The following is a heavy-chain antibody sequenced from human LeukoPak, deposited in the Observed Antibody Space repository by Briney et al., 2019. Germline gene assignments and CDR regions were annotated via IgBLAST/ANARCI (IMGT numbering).Heavy chain of an antibody. V-gene: IGHV1-69*13. CDR3: ARGHSGYQQLILRYDH. CDR1: GGTFSSYA. Sequence: ASVKVSCKASGGTFSSYAISWVRQAPGQGLEWMGGIIPIFGAANYAQKFQGRVTITADESTSTAYMELSSLRGEDTAVYYCARGHSGYQQLILRYDHWGQGTLVTVSS. J-gene: IGHJ4*02. D-gene: IGHD2-2*01. CDR2: IIPIFGAA.